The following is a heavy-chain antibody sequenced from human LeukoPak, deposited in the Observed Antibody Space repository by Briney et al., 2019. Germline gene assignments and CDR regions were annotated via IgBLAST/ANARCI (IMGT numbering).Heavy chain of an antibody. CDR2: IWYDGSNK. J-gene: IGHJ4*02. D-gene: IGHD6-13*01. CDR3: AREGSSWYFDY. V-gene: IGHV3-33*01. CDR1: GFTFSSYG. Sequence: GRSLRLSCAASGFTFSSYGMHWVRQAPGKGLEWVAVIWYDGSNKNYADSVKGRFTISRDNSKNTLYLQMNSLRAEDTAVYYCAREGSSWYFDYWGQGTLVTVSS.